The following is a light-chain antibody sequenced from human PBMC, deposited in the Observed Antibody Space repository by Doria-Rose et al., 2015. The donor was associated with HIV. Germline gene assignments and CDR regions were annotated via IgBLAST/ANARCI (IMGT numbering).Light chain of an antibody. Sequence: TQSPGTLSLSPGERATLSCRASQRFSSTYLAWYQQKPGQALSLLIYDGSTRATGIPDRFSASGSGTDFTLTINRLEPEDFALYYCHQYGTSWTFGQGTKVEI. J-gene: IGKJ1*01. V-gene: IGKV3-20*01. CDR2: DGS. CDR3: HQYGTSWT. CDR1: QRFSSTY.